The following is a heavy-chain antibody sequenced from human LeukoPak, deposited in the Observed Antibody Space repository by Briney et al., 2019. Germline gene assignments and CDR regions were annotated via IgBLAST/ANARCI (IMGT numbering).Heavy chain of an antibody. V-gene: IGHV4-38-2*02. CDR2: IFHSGST. CDR3: ARPGIAAAGTGDYYYMDV. CDR1: DYSISSNFH. D-gene: IGHD6-13*01. J-gene: IGHJ6*03. Sequence: SETLSLTCTVSDYSISSNFHWGWIRQTPGKGLEWIASIFHSGSTSYNPSLRSRVTISINMSKNQVSLRLTSVTAADTAVYYCARPGIAAAGTGDYYYMDVWGKGTTVTVSS.